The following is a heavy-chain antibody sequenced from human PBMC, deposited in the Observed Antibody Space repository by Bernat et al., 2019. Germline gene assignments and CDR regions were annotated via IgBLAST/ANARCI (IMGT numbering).Heavy chain of an antibody. J-gene: IGHJ5*01. CDR2: IKHDGSEK. V-gene: IGHV3-7*03. CDR1: GFTFSSNW. Sequence: QPMASLRRTSIASGFTFSSNWMSWVRQAPGKGLEWVANIKHDGSEKDYVDSVKGRFTISRDNAENSLYLHMNSLRAEDNAVYYCAGKRYYYDNIKGWF. CDR3: AGKRYYYDNIKGWF. D-gene: IGHD3-22*01.